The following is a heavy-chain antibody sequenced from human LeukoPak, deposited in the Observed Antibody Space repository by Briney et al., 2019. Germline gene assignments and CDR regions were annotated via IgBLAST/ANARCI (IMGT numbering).Heavy chain of an antibody. D-gene: IGHD3-3*01. CDR1: GFPLCGVC. V-gene: IGHV3-23*01. J-gene: IGHJ3*01. CDR2: ISVSGGGT. Sequence: GGALRLSFAAPGFPLCGVCMNWGPHAPREGGEWVPTISVSGGGTYYADSVKGRFTISRDNSKYTLSLQMNSLRAEDTAVYYCAKNRDFWSGSDAFDLWGQGTMVTVSS. CDR3: AKNRDFWSGSDAFDL.